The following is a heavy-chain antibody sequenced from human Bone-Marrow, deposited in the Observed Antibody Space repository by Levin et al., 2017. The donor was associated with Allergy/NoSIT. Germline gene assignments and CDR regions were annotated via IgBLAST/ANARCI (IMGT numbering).Heavy chain of an antibody. Sequence: GESLKISCAASGFTFSSYAMSWVRQAPGKGLEWVSAISGSGGSTYYADSVKGRFTISRDNSKNTLYLQMNSLRAEDTAVYYCAKDLVSITMIVVVIEYYDDGMDVWGQGTTVTVSS. J-gene: IGHJ6*02. V-gene: IGHV3-23*01. D-gene: IGHD3-22*01. CDR1: GFTFSSYA. CDR3: AKDLVSITMIVVVIEYYDDGMDV. CDR2: ISGSGGST.